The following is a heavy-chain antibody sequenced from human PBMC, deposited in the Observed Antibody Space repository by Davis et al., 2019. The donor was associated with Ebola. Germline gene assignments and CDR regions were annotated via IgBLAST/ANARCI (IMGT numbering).Heavy chain of an antibody. D-gene: IGHD1-1*01. Sequence: ASVKVSCKASGNTLRNCAIHWVRQAPGQRLEWMGWINADNDNTKYSQRFQGRVTITSDTSASTVHMELSSLTSEDTAVYYCAGRKWNVYYFDYWGQGALVTVSS. J-gene: IGHJ4*02. CDR3: AGRKWNVYYFDY. CDR1: GNTLRNCA. V-gene: IGHV1-3*01. CDR2: INADNDNT.